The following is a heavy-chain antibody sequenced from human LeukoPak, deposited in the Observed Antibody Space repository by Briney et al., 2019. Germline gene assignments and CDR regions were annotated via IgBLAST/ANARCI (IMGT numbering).Heavy chain of an antibody. J-gene: IGHJ4*02. CDR1: GFTFDSYA. Sequence: PGGSLRLSCAASGFTFDSYAMSWVRQAPGKGLEWVSAISGSGGNTNYADSVQGRFTISRDNSKNTLYLQMNSLRAEDTALYYCAKAFGTRYYFDYWGQGTLVTASS. V-gene: IGHV3-23*01. D-gene: IGHD3-16*01. CDR3: AKAFGTRYYFDY. CDR2: ISGSGGNT.